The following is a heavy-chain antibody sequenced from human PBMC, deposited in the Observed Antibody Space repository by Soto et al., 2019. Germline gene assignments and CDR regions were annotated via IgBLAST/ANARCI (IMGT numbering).Heavy chain of an antibody. D-gene: IGHD1-7*01. CDR3: ASRDPGTSVDY. J-gene: IGHJ4*02. Sequence: PSETLSLTCAVSGASFTSNDCWTWVRQPPGRGLEWIGEIYRTGSTNYNPSLKSRVTISLDKSENQFSLKVTSLTAADTAVYYCASRDPGTSVDYWGQGTLVTVSS. CDR2: IYRTGST. CDR1: GASFTSNDC. V-gene: IGHV4-4*02.